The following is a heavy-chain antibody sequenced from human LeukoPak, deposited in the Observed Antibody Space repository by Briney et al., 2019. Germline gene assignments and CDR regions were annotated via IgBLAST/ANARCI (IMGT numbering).Heavy chain of an antibody. D-gene: IGHD3-22*01. CDR1: GYSFTNYG. J-gene: IGHJ4*02. CDR2: IDPSDSYS. CDR3: ARQLDYYDKRDY. Sequence: GESLKISCKGSGYSFTNYGISWVRQMPGKGLEWMGRIDPSDSYSNYGPSFQGHVTISADRSIRTAYLQWRSLKASDTAMYYCARQLDYYDKRDYWGQGTLVTVAS. V-gene: IGHV5-10-1*01.